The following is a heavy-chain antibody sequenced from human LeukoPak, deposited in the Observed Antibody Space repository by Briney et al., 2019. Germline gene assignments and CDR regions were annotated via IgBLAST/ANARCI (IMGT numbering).Heavy chain of an antibody. CDR3: AKDRLRGPRTQSDY. CDR1: GFTFSSYS. J-gene: IGHJ4*02. D-gene: IGHD4-17*01. Sequence: PGGSLRLSCAASGFTFSSYSMNWVRQAPGKGLEWVSFIRSSSSYIYYADSVKGRFTISRDNSKNTLYLQMNSLRAEDTAVYYCAKDRLRGPRTQSDYWGQGTLVTVSS. V-gene: IGHV3-21*01. CDR2: IRSSSSYI.